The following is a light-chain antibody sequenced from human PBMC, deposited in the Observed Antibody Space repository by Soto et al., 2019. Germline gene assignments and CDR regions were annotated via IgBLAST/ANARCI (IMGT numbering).Light chain of an antibody. CDR3: QQYNNYRT. V-gene: IGKV1-5*01. CDR1: QSISSW. CDR2: DAS. J-gene: IGKJ1*01. Sequence: DIQMTQSPSTLSASIGDRVTITCRASQSISSWLAWYQQKPGKAPNLLIYDASSLESGVPSRFSGSASGTEFTLTISSLQPDDSATYYCQQYNNYRTFGQGTKVEIK.